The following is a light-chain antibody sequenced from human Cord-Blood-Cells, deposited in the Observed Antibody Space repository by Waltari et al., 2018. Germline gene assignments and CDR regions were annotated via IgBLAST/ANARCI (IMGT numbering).Light chain of an antibody. Sequence: QSALTQPRSVSGSPGQSVTISCTGTSSDVGGYNYVSWYQQHPGKAPKLMIYDVSKRPPGGPERFSGSKSGNTASLTISGLQAEDEADYYCCSYAGSYTYVFGTGTKVTVL. CDR3: CSYAGSYTYV. V-gene: IGLV2-11*01. CDR2: DVS. J-gene: IGLJ1*01. CDR1: SSDVGGYNY.